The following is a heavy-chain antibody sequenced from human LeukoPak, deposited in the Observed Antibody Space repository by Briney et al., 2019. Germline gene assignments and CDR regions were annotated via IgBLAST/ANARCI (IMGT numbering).Heavy chain of an antibody. CDR1: GGTFSSYA. CDR2: IIPIFGTA. J-gene: IGHJ4*02. Sequence: SVKVSCKASGGTFSSYAISWVRQAPGQGLEWMGGIIPIFGTANYAQKFQGRVTITADESTSTAYMELSSLRSEDTAVYYCARGGIEYSSPYYFDYWGQGTLVTVSS. CDR3: ARGGIEYSSPYYFDY. V-gene: IGHV1-69*13. D-gene: IGHD6-6*01.